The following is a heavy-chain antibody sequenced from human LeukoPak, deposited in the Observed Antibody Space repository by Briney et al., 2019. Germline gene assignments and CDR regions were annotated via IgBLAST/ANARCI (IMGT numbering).Heavy chain of an antibody. CDR2: IYTSGST. J-gene: IGHJ6*03. CDR1: GGSISSGSYY. CDR3: AREKVVVVPAAMRYYYYYMDV. D-gene: IGHD2-2*01. V-gene: IGHV4-61*02. Sequence: SQTLSLTCTVSGGSISSGSYYWSWIRQPAGKGLEWIGRIYTSGSTNYNPSLKSRVTISVDTSKNQFSLKLSSVTAADTAVYYCAREKVVVVPAAMRYYYYYMDVWGKGTTVTVSS.